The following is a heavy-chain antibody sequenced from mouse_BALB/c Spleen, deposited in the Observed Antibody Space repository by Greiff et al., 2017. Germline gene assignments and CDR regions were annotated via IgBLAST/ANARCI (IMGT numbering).Heavy chain of an antibody. Sequence: EVQLQQSGAELVRPGAFVKLSCKASGFNFKDYYMPWVKQRPEQGLEWIGWIDPENGNTIYDPKFQGKASITADTSSNTAYLQLSSLTSEDTAVYDGAHSSGYRYWGQGTLVTVSA. CDR1: GFNFKDYY. D-gene: IGHD3-1*01. V-gene: IGHV14-1*02. CDR2: IDPENGNT. CDR3: AHSSGYRY. J-gene: IGHJ3*01.